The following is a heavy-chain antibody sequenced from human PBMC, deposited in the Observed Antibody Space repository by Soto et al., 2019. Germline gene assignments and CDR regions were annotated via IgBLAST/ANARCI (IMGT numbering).Heavy chain of an antibody. CDR1: GFSLSTSGMC. CDR3: ARTRLSRSMTEASDAFDI. D-gene: IGHD3-16*01. J-gene: IGHJ3*02. V-gene: IGHV2-70*11. Sequence: SGPTLVNPTQTLTLTCTFSGFSLSTSGMCVSWIRQPPGKALEWLARIDWDDDKYYSTSLRTRLSISKDTSKNQVVLIMTNMDPVDTATYYCARTRLSRSMTEASDAFDIWGQGTMVTVSS. CDR2: IDWDDDK.